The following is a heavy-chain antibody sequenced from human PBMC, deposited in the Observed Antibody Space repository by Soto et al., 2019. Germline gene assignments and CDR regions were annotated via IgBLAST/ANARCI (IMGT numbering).Heavy chain of an antibody. Sequence: EVQLLESGGGLVQPGGSLRLSCAASGFTFSSYAMSWVRQAPGKRLEWVSAISGSGGSTYYADSVKGRFTISRDNSKNTLYLQMNSLRAEDTAVYYCAKDVTLPLFTIFRWGPIDYWGQGTLVTVSS. J-gene: IGHJ4*02. CDR1: GFTFSSYA. CDR2: ISGSGGST. D-gene: IGHD3-9*01. CDR3: AKDVTLPLFTIFRWGPIDY. V-gene: IGHV3-23*01.